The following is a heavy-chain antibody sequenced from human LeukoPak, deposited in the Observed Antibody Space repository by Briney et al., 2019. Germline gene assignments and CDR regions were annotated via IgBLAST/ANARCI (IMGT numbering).Heavy chain of an antibody. CDR2: IYYSGST. D-gene: IGHD6-13*01. CDR3: ARLYSSTYYALHS. CDR1: GGSISSYY. V-gene: IGHV4-59*08. J-gene: IGHJ5*02. Sequence: SETLSLTCTVSGGSISSYYWSWIRQPPGKGLEWIGYIYYSGSTNYNPSLKSRVTMSVDTSKNQFSLRLSSVTAADTAVYYCARLYSSTYYALHSWGQGTLVTVSS.